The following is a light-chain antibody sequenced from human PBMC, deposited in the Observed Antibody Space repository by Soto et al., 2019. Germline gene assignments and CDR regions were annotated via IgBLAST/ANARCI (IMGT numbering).Light chain of an antibody. CDR1: QSISSS. CDR2: DAS. Sequence: EIVMTQSPATLAVSPGEKVTLSCRASQSISSSLAWYQQKPGQAPRLLIYDASTRATGFPGRFSGSGSGTEFTLTISSLQSEDFAVYYCQQYKNWPPPWTFGQGTKVEIK. V-gene: IGKV3-15*01. CDR3: QQYKNWPPPWT. J-gene: IGKJ1*01.